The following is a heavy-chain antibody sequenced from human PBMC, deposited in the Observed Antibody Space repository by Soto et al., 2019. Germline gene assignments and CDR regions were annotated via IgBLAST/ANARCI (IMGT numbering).Heavy chain of an antibody. V-gene: IGHV3-73*01. Sequence: GGSLSLSRAASGFTFSGSAMHWVRQASGKGLEWVGRIRSKPNNYATAHGASVKGRFTISRDDSKNTAYLQMNSLNTEDTAVYYCSRQASDFWSGKPQYYMDVWGKGTTVTVSS. CDR1: GFTFSGSA. CDR2: IRSKPNNYAT. CDR3: SRQASDFWSGKPQYYMDV. D-gene: IGHD3-3*01. J-gene: IGHJ6*03.